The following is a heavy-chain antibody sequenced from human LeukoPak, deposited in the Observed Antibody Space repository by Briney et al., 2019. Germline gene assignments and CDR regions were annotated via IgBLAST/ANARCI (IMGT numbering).Heavy chain of an antibody. Sequence: GGSLRLSCAASGCNVSTNYMSWVRQAPGGGLEWVSTLYTGGGAYYSAFVKGHFTISRDISKNTLYLQLSYLRAEDTAVYYCARSANYLTHYFDDWGQGTPVIVSS. CDR3: ARSANYLTHYFDD. D-gene: IGHD2/OR15-2a*01. J-gene: IGHJ4*02. V-gene: IGHV3-53*01. CDR1: GCNVSTNY. CDR2: LYTGGGA.